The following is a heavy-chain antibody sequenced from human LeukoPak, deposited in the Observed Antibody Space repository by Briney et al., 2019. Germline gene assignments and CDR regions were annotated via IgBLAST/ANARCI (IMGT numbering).Heavy chain of an antibody. Sequence: QAGGSLRLSCAASGFTVSSNYMTWVRQAPGKGLEWVAVIWYDGSNIYYADSVKGRFTISRDNSKNTLYLQMNSLRAEDTALYYCARARNDYDSNGFSFLDYWGQGTLVTVSS. CDR1: GFTVSSNY. CDR3: ARARNDYDSNGFSFLDY. D-gene: IGHD3-22*01. V-gene: IGHV3-33*08. J-gene: IGHJ4*02. CDR2: IWYDGSNI.